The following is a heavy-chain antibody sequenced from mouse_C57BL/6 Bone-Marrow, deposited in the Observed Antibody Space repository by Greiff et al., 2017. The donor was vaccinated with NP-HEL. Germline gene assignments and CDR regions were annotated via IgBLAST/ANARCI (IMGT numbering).Heavy chain of an antibody. CDR2: ISDGGSYT. J-gene: IGHJ1*03. D-gene: IGHD1-1*01. V-gene: IGHV5-4*03. Sequence: EVMLVESGGGLVKPGGSLKLSCAASGFTFSSYAMSWVRQTPEKRLEWVATISDGGSYTYYPDNVKGRFTISRGNAKNNLYLQMSHLKSEDTAMYYCARGVYYGLGFDVWGTGTTVTVSS. CDR3: ARGVYYGLGFDV. CDR1: GFTFSSYA.